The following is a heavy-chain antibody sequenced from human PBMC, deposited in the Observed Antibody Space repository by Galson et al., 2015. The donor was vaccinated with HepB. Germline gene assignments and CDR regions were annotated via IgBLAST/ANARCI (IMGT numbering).Heavy chain of an antibody. CDR1: GFTFSGSA. J-gene: IGHJ6*02. CDR2: IRSKGNNYAT. D-gene: IGHD2-21*02. CDR3: TRQGSSYCGGDCHSYYGMDV. Sequence: SLRLSCAASGFTFSGSAMYWFRQAAGKGLEWVGRIRSKGNNYATAYAASVKGRFTISRDDSKNTAYLQMNSLKSEDTAVYCCTRQGSSYCGGDCHSYYGMDVWGQGTTVIVSS. V-gene: IGHV3-73*01.